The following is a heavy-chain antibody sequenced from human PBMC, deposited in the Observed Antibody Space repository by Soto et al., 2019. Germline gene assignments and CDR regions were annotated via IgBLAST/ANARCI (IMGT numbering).Heavy chain of an antibody. D-gene: IGHD3-10*01. CDR1: GGTFSSYA. J-gene: IGHJ4*02. CDR3: ARDGSHYYYGSRSYYNLWDY. Sequence: QVQLVQSGAEVKKPGSWVKVSCKASGGTFSSYAISWVRQAPGQGLEWMGGIIPIFGTANYAQKFQGRVTITADESTSTAYMELSSLRSEDTAVYYCARDGSHYYYGSRSYYNLWDYWGQGTLVTVSS. CDR2: IIPIFGTA. V-gene: IGHV1-69*01.